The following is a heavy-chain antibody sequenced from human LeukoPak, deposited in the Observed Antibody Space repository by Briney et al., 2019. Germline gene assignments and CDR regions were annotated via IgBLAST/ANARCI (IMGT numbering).Heavy chain of an antibody. V-gene: IGHV1-8*01. D-gene: IGHD5-12*01. J-gene: IGHJ4*02. Sequence: ASVKVSCKASGYTFTSFDINWVRQATGQGLEWMGWMNPNSGNTGYAQKFQGRVTITRNTSISTAYMELSSLRSEDTAVYYCARGNVVATSQIDYWGQGTLVTVSS. CDR1: GYTFTSFD. CDR2: MNPNSGNT. CDR3: ARGNVVATSQIDY.